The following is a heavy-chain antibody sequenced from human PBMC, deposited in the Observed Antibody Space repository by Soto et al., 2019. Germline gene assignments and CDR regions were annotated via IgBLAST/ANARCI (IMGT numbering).Heavy chain of an antibody. CDR3: YYWEYTFWTRGTYDRFDP. Sequence: ASETLSLTCTVSGGSISSGDYYWSWIRQPPGKGLEWIGYIYYSGSTYYNPSLKSRVTISVDTSKNQFSLKLSSVTAADTAVYYLYYWEYTFWTRGTYDRFDPWGQGTLVTVSS. CDR1: GGSISSGDYY. CDR2: IYYSGST. D-gene: IGHD3-10*01. V-gene: IGHV4-30-4*01. J-gene: IGHJ5*02.